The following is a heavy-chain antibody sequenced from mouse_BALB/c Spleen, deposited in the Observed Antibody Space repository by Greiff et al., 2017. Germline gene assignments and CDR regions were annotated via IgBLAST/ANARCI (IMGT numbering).Heavy chain of an antibody. CDR2: INPSNGGT. D-gene: IGHD1-2*01. V-gene: IGHV1S81*02. Sequence: QVQLQQSGAELVKPGASVKLSCKASGYTFTSYYMYWVKQRPGQGLEWIGEINPSNGGTNFNEKFKSKATLTVDKSSSTAYMQLSSLTSEDSAVYYCTTTATWLGAMDYWGQGTSVTVSS. CDR3: TTTATWLGAMDY. CDR1: GYTFTSYY. J-gene: IGHJ4*01.